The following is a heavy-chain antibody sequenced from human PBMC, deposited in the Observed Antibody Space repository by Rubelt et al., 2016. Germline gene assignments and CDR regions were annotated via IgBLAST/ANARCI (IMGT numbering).Heavy chain of an antibody. V-gene: IGHV3-33*06. CDR2: IWYDGSNK. Sequence: VQLVESGGGLVQPGGSLRLSCAASGFTFSSYGMHWVRQAPGKGLEWVAVIWYDGSNKYYADSVYVRFTISRENSKNTLYLQMNGLGAEETAVYYCAKGATQAAMVEGYYYGMDVWGQGTTVTVSS. CDR3: AKGATQAAMVEGYYYGMDV. D-gene: IGHD5-18*01. J-gene: IGHJ6*02. CDR1: GFTFSSYG.